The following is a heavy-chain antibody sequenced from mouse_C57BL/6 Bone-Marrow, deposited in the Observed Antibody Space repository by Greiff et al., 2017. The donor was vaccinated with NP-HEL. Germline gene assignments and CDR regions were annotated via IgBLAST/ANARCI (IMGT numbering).Heavy chain of an antibody. Sequence: EVQLVESGGGLVKPGGSLKLSCAASGFTFSSYAMSWVRQTPEKRLEWVATISDGGSYTYYPDNVKGRFTISRDNAKNNLYLQMSHLKSEDTAMYYCARDGILRSLFDYWGQGTTLTVSS. V-gene: IGHV5-4*01. D-gene: IGHD1-1*01. CDR3: ARDGILRSLFDY. J-gene: IGHJ2*01. CDR2: ISDGGSYT. CDR1: GFTFSSYA.